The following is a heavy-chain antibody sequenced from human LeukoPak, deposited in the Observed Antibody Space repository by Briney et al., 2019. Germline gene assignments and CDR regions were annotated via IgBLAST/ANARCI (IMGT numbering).Heavy chain of an antibody. CDR2: IYYIGST. J-gene: IGHJ4*02. V-gene: IGHV4-59*01. CDR3: ARAPLNYDSSGYYYYFDY. Sequence: SETLSPTCTVPGGSISTYYWSWIRQPPGKGLEWIGYIYYIGSTNYTPSLKSRVTISVDTSKNQFSLKLSSVTAADTAVYYCARAPLNYDSSGYYYYFDYWGQGTLVTVSS. CDR1: GGSISTYY. D-gene: IGHD3-22*01.